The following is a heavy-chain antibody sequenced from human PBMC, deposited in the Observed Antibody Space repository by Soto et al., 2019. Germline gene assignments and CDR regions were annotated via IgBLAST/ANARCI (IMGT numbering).Heavy chain of an antibody. J-gene: IGHJ5*02. Sequence: QLQLQESGSGLVKPSQTLSLTCAVSGGSISSGDYCWSWIRQPAGKGLEWIGYIYNSGGTYYNPSLKSRVTISVDRSQNQFSLKLSSVTAADTAVYYCARVVVAAKGGWFDPWGQGTLVTVSS. CDR2: IYNSGGT. CDR3: ARVVVAAKGGWFDP. V-gene: IGHV4-30-2*01. CDR1: GGSISSGDYC. D-gene: IGHD2-15*01.